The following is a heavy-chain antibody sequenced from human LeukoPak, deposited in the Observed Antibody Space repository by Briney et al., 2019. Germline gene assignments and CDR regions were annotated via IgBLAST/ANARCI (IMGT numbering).Heavy chain of an antibody. V-gene: IGHV1-2*02. J-gene: IGHJ4*02. CDR2: INPNSGGT. D-gene: IGHD6-13*01. CDR1: GYTFTGYY. CDR3: ARDHGPVAAAGSLPFDY. Sequence: ASVKVSCKASGYTFTGYYMHWVRQAPGQGLEWMGWINPNSGGTNYAQKFQGRVTMTRDTSISTAYMELSRLRSEDTAVYYCARDHGPVAAAGSLPFDYWGQGTLVTVSS.